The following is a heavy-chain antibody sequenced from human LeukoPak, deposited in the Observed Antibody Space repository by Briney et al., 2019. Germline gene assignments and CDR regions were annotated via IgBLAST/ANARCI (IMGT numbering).Heavy chain of an antibody. CDR3: AKDWTRTGTNFFDD. CDR1: GFTFSNND. Sequence: GGSLRLSCAASGFTFSNNDLSWVRQAPGKGLEWVSSIRGSGSNTFYADSVKGRFAISRDNSKSTLYLQVNSLRAEDTAVYYCAKDWTRTGTNFFDDWGQGTLVTVSS. D-gene: IGHD1-1*01. CDR2: IRGSGSNT. J-gene: IGHJ4*02. V-gene: IGHV3-23*01.